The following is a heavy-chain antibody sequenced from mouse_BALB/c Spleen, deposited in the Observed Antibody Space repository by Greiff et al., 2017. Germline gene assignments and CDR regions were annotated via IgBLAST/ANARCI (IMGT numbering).Heavy chain of an antibody. J-gene: IGHJ1*01. V-gene: IGHV2-9*02. CDR2: IWAGGST. D-gene: IGHD2-1*01. Sequence: QVQLQQSGPGLVAPSQSLSITCTVSGFSLTSYGVHWVRQPPGKGLDWLGVIWAGGSTNYNSALMSRLSISKDNSKSQVFLKMNSLQTDDTAMYYCARDAHGNYGYFDVWGAGTTVTVSS. CDR1: GFSLTSYG. CDR3: ARDAHGNYGYFDV.